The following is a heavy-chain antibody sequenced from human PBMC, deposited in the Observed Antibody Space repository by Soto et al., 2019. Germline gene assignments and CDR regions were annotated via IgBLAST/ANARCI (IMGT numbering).Heavy chain of an antibody. CDR3: ARAYYGSGSYMYYFDS. V-gene: IGHV1-46*01. Sequence: ASVQVSCEASGYTFTSYYMHWERQAPGQRCGLKRILNPSRGSTRYAQKCQGTGTMTRDTSTSTVYMELSSLRSEHTAVYYCARAYYGSGSYMYYFDSWVQGTLVTVSS. J-gene: IGHJ4*02. CDR2: LNPSRGST. D-gene: IGHD3-10*01. CDR1: GYTFTSYY.